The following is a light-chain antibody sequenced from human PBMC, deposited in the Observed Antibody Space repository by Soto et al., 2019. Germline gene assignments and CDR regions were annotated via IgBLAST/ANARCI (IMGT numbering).Light chain of an antibody. J-gene: IGKJ4*01. V-gene: IGKV3D-15*01. Sequence: EIVMTQSPATLSVSPGERATLSCRASQSVSSSYLAWYQQKPGQAPRLLIYGASSRATGIPDRFSGSGSGTEFTLTISSLQSEDFAVYYCQQCNDWPLTFGGGTKADI. CDR3: QQCNDWPLT. CDR2: GAS. CDR1: QSVSSSY.